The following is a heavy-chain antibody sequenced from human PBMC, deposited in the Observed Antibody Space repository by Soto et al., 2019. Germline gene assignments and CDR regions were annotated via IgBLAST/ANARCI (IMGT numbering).Heavy chain of an antibody. CDR3: AKTPKAWWLVPSVVHSEYFQH. Sequence: GGSLRLSCAASGFTFSSYGMHWVRQAPGKGLEWVAVISYDGSNKYYADSVKGRFTISRDNSKNTLYLQMNSLRAEDTVVYYCAKTPKAWWLVPSVVHSEYFQHRGQGTLVTVSS. J-gene: IGHJ1*01. V-gene: IGHV3-30*18. CDR2: ISYDGSNK. CDR1: GFTFSSYG. D-gene: IGHD6-19*01.